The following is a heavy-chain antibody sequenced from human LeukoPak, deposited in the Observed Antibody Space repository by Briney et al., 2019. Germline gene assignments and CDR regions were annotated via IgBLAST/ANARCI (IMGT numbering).Heavy chain of an antibody. CDR3: ARSDAPMVRGAAIDY. D-gene: IGHD3-10*01. CDR1: GGSISSSSYY. J-gene: IGHJ4*02. Sequence: SETLSLTCSVSGGSISSSSYYWGWIRQPPGKGLEWIGSIYYSGSTYYNPSLRSRVTISVDTSKNQFSLKLTSVTAADTAVYYCARSDAPMVRGAAIDYWGQGTLVTVSS. CDR2: IYYSGST. V-gene: IGHV4-39*07.